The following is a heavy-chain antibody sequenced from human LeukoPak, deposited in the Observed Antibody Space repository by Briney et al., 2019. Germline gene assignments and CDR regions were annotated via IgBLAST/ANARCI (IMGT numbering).Heavy chain of an antibody. CDR3: ARDLDGIAVAGTNGLGFFDY. D-gene: IGHD6-19*01. J-gene: IGHJ4*02. CDR1: GYTFTSYY. V-gene: IGHV1-46*03. Sequence: ASVKVSCKASGYTFTSYYMHWVRQAPGQGLEWMGIINPSGGSTSYAQKFQGRVTMTRDTSTSTVYTELSSLRSEDTAVYYCARDLDGIAVAGTNGLGFFDYWGQGTLVTVSS. CDR2: INPSGGST.